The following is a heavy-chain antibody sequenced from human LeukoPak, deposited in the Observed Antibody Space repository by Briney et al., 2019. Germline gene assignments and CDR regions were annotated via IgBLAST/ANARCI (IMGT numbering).Heavy chain of an antibody. CDR1: GYTFTGYY. CDR3: ARDGDPAMNSSGPFWLDP. V-gene: IGHV1-2*02. CDR2: INPNSGGT. Sequence: GASVKVSCKASGYTFTGYYMHWVRQAPGQGLEWMGWINPNSGGTNYAQKFQGRVTMTRDTSISTAYMELSRLRSDDTAVYYCARDGDPAMNSSGPFWLDPWGQGTLVTVSS. D-gene: IGHD6-19*01. J-gene: IGHJ5*02.